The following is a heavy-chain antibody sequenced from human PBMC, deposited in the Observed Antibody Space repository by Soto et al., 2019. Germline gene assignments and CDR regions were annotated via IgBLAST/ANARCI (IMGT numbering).Heavy chain of an antibody. V-gene: IGHV1-18*01. J-gene: IGHJ3*02. CDR1: GYTFTSYG. Sequence: ASVKVSCKASGYTFTSYGISWVRQAPGQGLEWMGWISAYNGKTNYAQKLQGRDTMTTDTSTSTAYMELRSLRSDDTAVYYFAGSQPGVAVAGTLSAGRAFDIWGQGTMVTVSS. D-gene: IGHD6-19*01. CDR3: AGSQPGVAVAGTLSAGRAFDI. CDR2: ISAYNGKT.